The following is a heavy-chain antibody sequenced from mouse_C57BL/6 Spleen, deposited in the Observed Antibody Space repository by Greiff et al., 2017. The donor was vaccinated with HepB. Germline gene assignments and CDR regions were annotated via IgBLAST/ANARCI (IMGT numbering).Heavy chain of an antibody. CDR2: IRNKANGYTT. CDR3: ARWDDGYSWFAY. V-gene: IGHV7-3*01. J-gene: IGHJ3*01. D-gene: IGHD2-3*01. CDR1: GFTFTDYY. Sequence: DVKLVESGGGLVQPGGSLSLSCAASGFTFTDYYMSWVRQPPGKALEWLGFIRNKANGYTTEYSSSVKGRFTISRDNSQSILYLQMNALRAEDSATYYCARWDDGYSWFAYWGQGTLVTVSA.